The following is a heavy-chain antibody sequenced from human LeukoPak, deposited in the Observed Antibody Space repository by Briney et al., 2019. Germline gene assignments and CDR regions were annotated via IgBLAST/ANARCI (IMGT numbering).Heavy chain of an antibody. V-gene: IGHV4-59*12. D-gene: IGHD6-13*01. Sequence: SETLSLTCTVSGGSISSYYWSWIRQPPGKRLEWIGHIYYSGSTNYNPSLKSRVTISVDTSKNQFSLKLSSVTAADTAVYYCAGRVAREGSWSPFDYWGQGTLVTVSS. CDR2: IYYSGST. J-gene: IGHJ4*02. CDR3: AGRVAREGSWSPFDY. CDR1: GGSISSYY.